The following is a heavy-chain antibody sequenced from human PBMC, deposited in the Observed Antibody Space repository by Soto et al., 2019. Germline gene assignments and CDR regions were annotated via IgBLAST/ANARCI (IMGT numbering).Heavy chain of an antibody. CDR2: IYWDDDK. D-gene: IGHD6-13*01. CDR1: GFALTTTGVG. V-gene: IGHV2-5*02. CDR3: AHESAVGNYFDY. J-gene: IGHJ4*02. Sequence: QITLKESGPTLVKPTQTLTLTCTFSGFALTTTGVGVGWIRQPPGKALEWLGIIYWDDDKRYSPSLKNMLTITKDTSENQVVLTLTNMDPVDTATYYCAHESAVGNYFDYWGQGTLVTVSS.